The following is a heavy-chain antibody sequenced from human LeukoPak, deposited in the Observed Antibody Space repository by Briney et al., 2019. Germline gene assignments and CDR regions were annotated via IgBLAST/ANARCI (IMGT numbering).Heavy chain of an antibody. D-gene: IGHD3-10*02. CDR1: GFPVSSNY. J-gene: IGHJ4*02. CDR3: ASYFVGNGGRGY. CDR2: VYDSWNN. Sequence: LRLSCAASGFPVSSNYMSWIRQPPGKGLEWLGSVYDSWNNYYNPSLESRINMSVDTSKNQYSLELSSVIAAETAVYYCASYFVGNGGRGYWGQGALVTVSS. V-gene: IGHV4-30-4*08.